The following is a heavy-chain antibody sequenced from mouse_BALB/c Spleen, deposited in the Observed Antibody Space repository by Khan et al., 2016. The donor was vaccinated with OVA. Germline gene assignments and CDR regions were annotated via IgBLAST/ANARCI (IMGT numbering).Heavy chain of an antibody. CDR1: GYTFTSYW. V-gene: IGHV1-7*01. Sequence: VQLKQSGAELAKPGASVKMSCKASGYTFTSYWMHWIKQRPGQGLEWIGYINPTSGYTDYNQKFKDKATLTADKSSSTAYMQLSSLTSDDSAVYYCGRGRIDYWGQGTALTVSS. CDR3: GRGRIDY. D-gene: IGHD1-1*01. CDR2: INPTSGYT. J-gene: IGHJ2*01.